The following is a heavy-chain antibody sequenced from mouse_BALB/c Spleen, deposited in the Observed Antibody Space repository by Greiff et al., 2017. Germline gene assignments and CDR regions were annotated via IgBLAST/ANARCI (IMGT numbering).Heavy chain of an antibody. J-gene: IGHJ3*01. V-gene: IGHV5-6*01. Sequence: EVQLKESGGDLVKPGGSLKLSCAASGFTFSSYGMSWVRQTPDKRLEWVATISSGGSYTYYPDSVKGRFTISRDNAKNTLYLQMSSLKSEDTAMYYCARQLLRGFAYWGQGTLVTVSA. D-gene: IGHD1-1*01. CDR3: ARQLLRGFAY. CDR2: ISSGGSYT. CDR1: GFTFSSYG.